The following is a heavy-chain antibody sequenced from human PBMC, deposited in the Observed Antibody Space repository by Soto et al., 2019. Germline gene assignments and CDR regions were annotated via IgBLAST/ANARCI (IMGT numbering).Heavy chain of an antibody. D-gene: IGHD3-10*01. CDR1: GGSINSYC. CDR2: VYSSGTT. Sequence: XETLSLTCSVSGGSINSYCWSWIRQPAGKGLEWIGRVYSSGTTDYNPSLNSRATLSVETSKNQFSLKLSSVTAADTAVYYCARDIGSYAYGEGYCGQGIQVTVSS. V-gene: IGHV4-4*07. CDR3: ARDIGSYAYGEGY. J-gene: IGHJ4*02.